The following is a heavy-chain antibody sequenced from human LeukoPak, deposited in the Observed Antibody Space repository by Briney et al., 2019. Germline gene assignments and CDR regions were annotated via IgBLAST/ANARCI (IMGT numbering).Heavy chain of an antibody. CDR2: IDPSDSYT. V-gene: IGHV5-10-1*01. D-gene: IGHD3-9*01. Sequence: GASLKISCKGSGYSSTTYWISWVRQLSGKGLEWMGTIDPSDSYTKYSPTFQGHVTISADKSISTAYLQWSSLKASDTAVYYCARSLFDYDILTGHDYWGQGTLVTVSS. CDR1: GYSSTTYW. CDR3: ARSLFDYDILTGHDY. J-gene: IGHJ4*02.